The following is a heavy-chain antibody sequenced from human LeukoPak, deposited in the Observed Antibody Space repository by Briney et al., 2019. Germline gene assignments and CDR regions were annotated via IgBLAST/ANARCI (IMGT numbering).Heavy chain of an antibody. J-gene: IGHJ4*02. Sequence: GGSLRLSCAASGFTFSSYEMNWVRQAPGKGLEWVSYISSSGSTIYYADSVKGRFTISRDNAKNSLYLQMNSLRAEDTAVYYCARAERYSGSYLFDYWGQGTLVTVSS. CDR2: ISSSGSTI. V-gene: IGHV3-48*03. CDR1: GFTFSSYE. CDR3: ARAERYSGSYLFDY. D-gene: IGHD1-26*01.